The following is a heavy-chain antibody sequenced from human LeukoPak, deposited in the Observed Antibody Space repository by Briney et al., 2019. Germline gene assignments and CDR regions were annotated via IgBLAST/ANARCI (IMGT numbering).Heavy chain of an antibody. CDR3: ARDLYGAIKIDY. CDR2: IIPIFGTA. D-gene: IGHD2-2*02. Sequence: ASVKVSCKASGGTFSSYAISWVRQAPGQGLEWMGRIIPIFGTANYAQKLQGRVTMTTDTSTSTAYMELRSLRSDDTAVYYCARDLYGAIKIDYWGQGTLVTVSS. J-gene: IGHJ4*02. V-gene: IGHV1-69*05. CDR1: GGTFSSYA.